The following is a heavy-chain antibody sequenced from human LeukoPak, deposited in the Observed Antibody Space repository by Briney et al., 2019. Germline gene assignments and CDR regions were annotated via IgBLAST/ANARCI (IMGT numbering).Heavy chain of an antibody. CDR2: IIPIFGTA. J-gene: IGHJ4*02. Sequence: ASVKVSCKASGGTFSSYAISWVRQAPGQGLEWMGGIIPIFGTANYAQKFQGRVTITADESTSTAYMELSSLRSEDTAVYYCARLLWFGEHVAFDYWGQGTLVTVSS. CDR1: GGTFSSYA. D-gene: IGHD3-10*01. CDR3: ARLLWFGEHVAFDY. V-gene: IGHV1-69*13.